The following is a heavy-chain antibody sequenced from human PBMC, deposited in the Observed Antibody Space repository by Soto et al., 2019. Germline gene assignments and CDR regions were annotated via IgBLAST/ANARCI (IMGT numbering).Heavy chain of an antibody. CDR3: VRVNAKWFNASWGY. CDR2: INAANGDT. CDR1: GYTFTSYG. Sequence: ASVKVSCKASGYTFTSYGIHWVRQAPGQRLEWMGWINAANGDTKYSPKFQGRVTITRDTSASTAYMELSSLRSEDTAVYYCVRVNAKWFNASWGYWGQGTLVTVSS. V-gene: IGHV1-3*01. D-gene: IGHD3-22*01. J-gene: IGHJ4*02.